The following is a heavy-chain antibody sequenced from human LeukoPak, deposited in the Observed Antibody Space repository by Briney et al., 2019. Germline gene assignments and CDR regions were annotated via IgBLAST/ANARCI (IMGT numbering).Heavy chain of an antibody. CDR1: GFTFSSYG. CDR2: ISSSGGRT. J-gene: IGHJ4*02. Sequence: RPGGSLRLSCAASGFTFSSYGMYWVRQAPGKGLEWVSAISSSGGRTYYADSVKGRFTISRDNSKNTLYLQMNSLRAEDTAVYYCARDEAYYYDSSGPDYWGQGTLVTVSS. V-gene: IGHV3-23*01. D-gene: IGHD3-22*01. CDR3: ARDEAYYYDSSGPDY.